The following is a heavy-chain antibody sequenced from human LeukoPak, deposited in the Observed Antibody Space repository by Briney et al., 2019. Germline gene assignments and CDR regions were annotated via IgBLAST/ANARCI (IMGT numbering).Heavy chain of an antibody. CDR2: IYYSGST. V-gene: IGHV4-59*01. CDR1: GGSISSYY. J-gene: IGHJ6*03. CDR3: ARGVNYYYYYMDV. Sequence: SETLSLTCTVSGGSISSYYWSWIRQPPGKGLEWIGYIYYSGSTNYNPSLKSRVTISVDTSKNQFSLKLSSVTAADTAVYYCARGVNYYYYYMDVWGKGTTVTVSS.